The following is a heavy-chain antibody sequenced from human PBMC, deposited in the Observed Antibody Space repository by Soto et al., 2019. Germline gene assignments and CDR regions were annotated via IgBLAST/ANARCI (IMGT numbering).Heavy chain of an antibody. Sequence: EVQLLESGGGLVQPGGSLRLSCAASGFIFSSYAMSWVRQAPGKGLEWVSAISGSGASTFYADSVKGRFTISRDNSKNTLYLQMNSLRAEDTAVYYCARSDVPSGIVVVAPTRDWFDPWGQGTLVTVSS. CDR3: ARSDVPSGIVVVAPTRDWFDP. D-gene: IGHD2-15*01. J-gene: IGHJ5*02. CDR1: GFIFSSYA. V-gene: IGHV3-23*01. CDR2: ISGSGAST.